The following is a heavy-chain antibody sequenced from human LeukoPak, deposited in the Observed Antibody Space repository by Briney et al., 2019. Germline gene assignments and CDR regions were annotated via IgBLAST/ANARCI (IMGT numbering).Heavy chain of an antibody. V-gene: IGHV4-59*01. Sequence: PSETLSLTCTVSGGSISSYYWSWIRQPSGKGLEWIGCIYYSGSANYSPSLKSRVTISLDMSKNQVSLNLSSVTAADTAVYYCARAVSGAFDYWGQGTLVTVSS. CDR3: ARAVSGAFDY. J-gene: IGHJ4*02. D-gene: IGHD1-14*01. CDR1: GGSISSYY. CDR2: IYYSGSA.